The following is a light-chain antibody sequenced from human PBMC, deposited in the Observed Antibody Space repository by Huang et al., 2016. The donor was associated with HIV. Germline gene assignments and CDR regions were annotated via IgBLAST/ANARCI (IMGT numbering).Light chain of an antibody. Sequence: AVQLTQSPSSLSTSVGDSVIISCRASQDIGTSLAVYQQKTGRAPKLLISGASTLHTGVPSRFSGDSAGTYFTLFISNLQPEDFATYYCQQLHSYPITFGQGTRLDIK. CDR2: GAS. J-gene: IGKJ5*01. V-gene: IGKV1-13*02. CDR3: QQLHSYPIT. CDR1: QDIGTS.